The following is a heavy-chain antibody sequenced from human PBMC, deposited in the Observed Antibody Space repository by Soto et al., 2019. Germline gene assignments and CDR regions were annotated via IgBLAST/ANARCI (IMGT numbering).Heavy chain of an antibody. CDR2: ISGGGDAT. Sequence: PGGSLRLSCAASGFTFNNFAMNWVRQGPGKGLEWVSGISGGGDATRYADSVKGRFTISRDNAESMVYLDMYSLIPDDTAIYYCAGPGYSSQDYWGQGALVTVSS. J-gene: IGHJ4*02. D-gene: IGHD5-18*01. V-gene: IGHV3-23*01. CDR3: AGPGYSSQDY. CDR1: GFTFNNFA.